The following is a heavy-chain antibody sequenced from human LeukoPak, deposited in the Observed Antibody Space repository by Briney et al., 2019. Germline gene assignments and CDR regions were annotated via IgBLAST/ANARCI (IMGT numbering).Heavy chain of an antibody. CDR2: ISSGTTYI. CDR3: TRIAYYHDSSGYALDY. V-gene: IGHV3-21*01. CDR1: GFTFNSYS. D-gene: IGHD3-22*01. Sequence: GGSLRLSCAASGFTFNSYSFNWVRQAPGKGLEWVSSISSGTTYIFYADSVKGRFTISRDDAKNSLYLQMNRLRAEDTAVYYCTRIAYYHDSSGYALDYWGQGALVTVSS. J-gene: IGHJ4*02.